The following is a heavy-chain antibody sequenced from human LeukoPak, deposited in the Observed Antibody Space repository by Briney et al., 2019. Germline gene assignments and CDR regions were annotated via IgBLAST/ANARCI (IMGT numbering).Heavy chain of an antibody. CDR2: IYYSGST. V-gene: IGHV4-39*07. Sequence: TSETLSLTCTVSGGSISSSSYYWGWIRQPPGKGLEWIGSIYYSGSTYYNPSLKSRVTISVDTSKNQFSLKLSSVTAADTAVYYCARVHSSGYYRMGAFDIWGQGTMVTVSS. D-gene: IGHD3-22*01. J-gene: IGHJ3*02. CDR1: GGSISSSSYY. CDR3: ARVHSSGYYRMGAFDI.